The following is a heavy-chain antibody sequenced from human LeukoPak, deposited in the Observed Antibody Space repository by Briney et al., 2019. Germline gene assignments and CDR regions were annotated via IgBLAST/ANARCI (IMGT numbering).Heavy chain of an antibody. J-gene: IGHJ4*02. CDR1: GGTFSSYA. D-gene: IGHD3-10*01. CDR2: IIPIFGTA. Sequence: GASVKVSCKASGGTFSSYAISWVRQAPGQGLEWMGGIIPIFGTANYAQKFQGRVTITADKSTSTAYMELSSLRSEDTAVYYCARDIPTYYGPYGENFGYWGQGTLVTVSS. CDR3: ARDIPTYYGPYGENFGY. V-gene: IGHV1-69*06.